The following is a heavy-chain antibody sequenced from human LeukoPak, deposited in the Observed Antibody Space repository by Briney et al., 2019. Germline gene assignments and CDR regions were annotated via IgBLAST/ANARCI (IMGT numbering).Heavy chain of an antibody. Sequence: WASVKVSCKASGYTFTSYYMHWVRQAPGQGLEWMGIINPSGGNTNYAQKFQGRVTMTRDMSTSTVYMELSSLRSEDTAMYYCARALPHRRLMDTTMEQHWFDPWGQGTLVTASS. CDR1: GYTFTSYY. V-gene: IGHV1-46*01. CDR3: ARALPHRRLMDTTMEQHWFDP. CDR2: INPSGGNT. D-gene: IGHD5-18*01. J-gene: IGHJ5*02.